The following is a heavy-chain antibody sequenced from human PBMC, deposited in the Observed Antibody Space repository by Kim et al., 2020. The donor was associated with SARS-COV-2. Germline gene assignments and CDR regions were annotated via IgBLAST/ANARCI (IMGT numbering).Heavy chain of an antibody. Sequence: GGSLRLSCVASGFNFGTFDMSWVRQAPGKGLKWVSVIKGKDDSTYYAESVKGRFTVSRDSARNTLYLQMNSLRSDDTAIYYCVKGAWLDYWGPGTLVTVSS. D-gene: IGHD5-12*01. CDR1: GFNFGTFD. J-gene: IGHJ4*02. V-gene: IGHV3-23*01. CDR2: IKGKDDST. CDR3: VKGAWLDY.